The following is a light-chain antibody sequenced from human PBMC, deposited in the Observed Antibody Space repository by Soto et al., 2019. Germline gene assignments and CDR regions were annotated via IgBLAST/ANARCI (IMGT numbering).Light chain of an antibody. CDR2: GNS. CDR1: SSNIGAGYD. CDR3: QSYDISLSGSV. Sequence: QSVLTQPPSVSGAPGKRVTISCTGSSSNIGAGYDVHWYQQLPGTAPKLLIYGNSNRPSGVPDRFSGSKSGTSASLAITGLQAEDEADYYCQSYDISLSGSVFGGGTKVTVL. V-gene: IGLV1-40*01. J-gene: IGLJ2*01.